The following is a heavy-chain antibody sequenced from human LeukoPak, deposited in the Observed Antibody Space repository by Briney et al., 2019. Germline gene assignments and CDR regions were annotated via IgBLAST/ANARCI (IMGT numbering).Heavy chain of an antibody. D-gene: IGHD2-2*01. CDR2: IYPGDADI. Sequence: ESLKIPCEGSGYSFTSHWIGWVRQMPGKGLEWMGIIYPGDADIRYSPSFQGQVTISADKSISTAYLQWSSLKASDTAMYYCARQIRDIVVVPAAIYLDYWGQGTLVTVSS. CDR3: ARQIRDIVVVPAAIYLDY. V-gene: IGHV5-51*01. J-gene: IGHJ4*02. CDR1: GYSFTSHW.